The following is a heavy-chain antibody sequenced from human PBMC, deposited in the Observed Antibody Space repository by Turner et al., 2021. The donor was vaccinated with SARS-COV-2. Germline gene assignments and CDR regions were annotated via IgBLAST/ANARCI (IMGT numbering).Heavy chain of an antibody. CDR3: AIAPNYYYGMDV. CDR2: IYYSGGT. V-gene: IGHV4-39*01. CDR1: GGPISSSTYY. J-gene: IGHJ6*02. Sequence: QLQLQESGPGLGKPSETLSLTCTVPGGPISSSTYYWGWIRQPPGKGLEWIGSIYYSGGTYYNPSLKSRVTISVDTSKNQLSLKLSSVTAADTAVYYCAIAPNYYYGMDVWGQGTTVTVSS.